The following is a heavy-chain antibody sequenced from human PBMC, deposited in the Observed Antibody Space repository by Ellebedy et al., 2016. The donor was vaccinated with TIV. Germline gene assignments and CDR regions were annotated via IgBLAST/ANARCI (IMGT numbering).Heavy chain of an antibody. CDR2: FSRSGAT. CDR1: GFTFSTYA. Sequence: GGSLRLSXAASGFTFSTYAMAWVRQAPGKGLEWVSTFSRSGATVYADSVKGRFTISRDTSKNTLFLQMNSLRVEDTAVYYCAKDGEYGSGNYYISGVFDYWGQGTLVTVSS. V-gene: IGHV3-23*01. D-gene: IGHD3-10*01. J-gene: IGHJ4*02. CDR3: AKDGEYGSGNYYISGVFDY.